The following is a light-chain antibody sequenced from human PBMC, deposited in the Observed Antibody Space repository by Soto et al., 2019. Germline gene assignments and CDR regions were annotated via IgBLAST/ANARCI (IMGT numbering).Light chain of an antibody. J-gene: IGLJ1*01. V-gene: IGLV3-21*02. CDR3: QVWDSSSDHRV. CDR2: DDS. Sequence: SYELTQPPSVSVAPGQTARITCGGNNSGSKSVHWYQQKPGRAPVLVVYDDSDRPSGIPERFSGSNSGNTATLTISRVEAGDEADYYCQVWDSSSDHRVFGTGTKLTVL. CDR1: NSGSKS.